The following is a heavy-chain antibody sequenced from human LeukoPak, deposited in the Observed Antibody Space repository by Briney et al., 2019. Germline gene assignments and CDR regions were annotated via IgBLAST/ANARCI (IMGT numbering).Heavy chain of an antibody. Sequence: GGSLRLSCAASGFTFSSYGMHWVRQAPGKGLEWEAVISYDGSNKYYADSVKGRFTISRDNSKNTLYLQMNSLRAEDTAVYYCTTIAQSGRREDYFDYWGQGTLVTVSS. CDR1: GFTFSSYG. CDR3: TTIAQSGRREDYFDY. J-gene: IGHJ4*02. CDR2: ISYDGSNK. V-gene: IGHV3-30*03. D-gene: IGHD3-3*01.